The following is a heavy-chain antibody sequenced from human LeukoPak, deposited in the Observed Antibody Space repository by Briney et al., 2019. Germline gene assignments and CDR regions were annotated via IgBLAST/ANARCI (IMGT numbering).Heavy chain of an antibody. D-gene: IGHD1-14*01. CDR3: ARGPPIPLDY. Sequence: SETLSLTCTVSGGSISSGGYYWSWIRQPPGKGLEWIGYIYHSGSTYYNPSLKSRVTISVDRSKNQFSLKLSSVTAADTAVYYCARGPPIPLDYWGQGTLVTVSS. V-gene: IGHV4-30-2*01. CDR2: IYHSGST. CDR1: GGSISSGGYY. J-gene: IGHJ4*02.